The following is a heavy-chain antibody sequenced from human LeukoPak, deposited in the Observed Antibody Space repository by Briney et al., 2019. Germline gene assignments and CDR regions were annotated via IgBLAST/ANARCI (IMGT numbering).Heavy chain of an antibody. CDR2: IYYSVST. CDR1: GGSISSYY. V-gene: IGHV4-59*01. D-gene: IGHD3-9*01. Sequence: SETLSLTCTVSGGSISSYYWSWIRQPPGKGLEWIGYIYYSVSTNYNPSLKSRVTISVDTSKNQFSLKLSSVTAADTAVYYCAREVRYFDWLPRGHYFDYWGQGTLVTVSS. J-gene: IGHJ4*02. CDR3: AREVRYFDWLPRGHYFDY.